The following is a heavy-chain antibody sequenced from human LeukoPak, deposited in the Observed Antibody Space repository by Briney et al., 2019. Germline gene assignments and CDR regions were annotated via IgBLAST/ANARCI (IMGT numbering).Heavy chain of an antibody. V-gene: IGHV4-34*01. D-gene: IGHD4-11*01. J-gene: IGHJ4*02. Sequence: PSETLSLTCAVYGGSFSGYYWSWIRQPPGKGLEWIGGINHSGSTNYNPSLKSRVTISVDTSKNQFSLKLSSVTAADTAVYYCARRVYSRVDYWGQGTLVTVSS. CDR3: ARRVYSRVDY. CDR1: GGSFSGYY. CDR2: INHSGST.